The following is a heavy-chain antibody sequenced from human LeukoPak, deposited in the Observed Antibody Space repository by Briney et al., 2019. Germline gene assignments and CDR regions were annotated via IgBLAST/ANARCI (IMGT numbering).Heavy chain of an antibody. D-gene: IGHD3-22*01. CDR2: INPNSGGT. V-gene: IGHV1-2*02. Sequence: GASVKVSCKASGYTFTGYYMHWVRQAPGQGLEWMGWINPNSGGTNYAQKFQGRVTMTRDTSISTAYMELSRLRSDDTAVYYCARAPAYYYDSSGYSRPPDAFDIWGQGTMVTVSS. J-gene: IGHJ3*02. CDR3: ARAPAYYYDSSGYSRPPDAFDI. CDR1: GYTFTGYY.